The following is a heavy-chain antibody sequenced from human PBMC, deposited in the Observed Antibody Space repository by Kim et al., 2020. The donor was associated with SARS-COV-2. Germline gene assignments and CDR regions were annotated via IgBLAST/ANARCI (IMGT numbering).Heavy chain of an antibody. Sequence: GGSLRLSCAASGFTFSSYSMNWVRQAPGKGLEWVSSISSSSSYIYYADSVKGRFTISRDNAKNSLYLQMNSLRAEDTAVYYCARDGPYYYDSSGYFSGFGSWGQGSLVTVSS. J-gene: IGHJ5*01. V-gene: IGHV3-21*01. CDR1: GFTFSSYS. CDR2: ISSSSSYI. CDR3: ARDGPYYYDSSGYFSGFGS. D-gene: IGHD3-22*01.